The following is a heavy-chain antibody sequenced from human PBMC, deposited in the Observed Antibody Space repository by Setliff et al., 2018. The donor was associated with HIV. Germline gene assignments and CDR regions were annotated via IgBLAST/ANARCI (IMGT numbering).Heavy chain of an antibody. D-gene: IGHD3-22*01. V-gene: IGHV3-74*01. CDR1: GFTFSSYW. CDR2: INSDGSST. J-gene: IGHJ4*02. Sequence: GGSLRLSCAASGFTFSSYWMHWVRQAPGKGLVWVSRINSDGSSTSYADSVKGRFTISRDNAKNTLYLQMNSLRAEDTAVYYCARDDTGYYYDSSGYYPSLDYWGQGTLVTVSS. CDR3: ARDDTGYYYDSSGYYPSLDY.